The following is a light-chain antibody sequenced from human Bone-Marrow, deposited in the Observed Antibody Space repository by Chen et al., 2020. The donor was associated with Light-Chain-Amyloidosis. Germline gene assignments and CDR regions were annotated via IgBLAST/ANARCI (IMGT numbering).Light chain of an antibody. J-gene: IGLJ1*01. V-gene: IGLV1-47*01. CDR1: SSNIGMNY. Sequence: QSVLTQPPSASGTPGQRVTISCSGASSNIGMNYVYWYQHFPGAAPNRLIHRNNNRRSVVPDRFSASKSGTAAFLAISGRRSEDEADDYCAAWDGSLSGYVFGTGTTVIVL. CDR2: RNN. CDR3: AAWDGSLSGYV.